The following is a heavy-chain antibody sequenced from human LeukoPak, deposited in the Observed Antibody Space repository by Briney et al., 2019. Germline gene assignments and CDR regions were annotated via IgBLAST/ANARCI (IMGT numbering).Heavy chain of an antibody. Sequence: ASVKVSCKASGYTFTSYGISWVRQAPGQGLGWMGWISAYNGNTNYAQKLQGRVTMSRDTSTTTVYMELSSLRSEDTAVYYCARDSTRGAPNYYFDYWGQGTLVTVSS. J-gene: IGHJ4*02. CDR1: GYTFTSYG. CDR2: ISAYNGNT. V-gene: IGHV1-18*01. D-gene: IGHD3-10*01. CDR3: ARDSTRGAPNYYFDY.